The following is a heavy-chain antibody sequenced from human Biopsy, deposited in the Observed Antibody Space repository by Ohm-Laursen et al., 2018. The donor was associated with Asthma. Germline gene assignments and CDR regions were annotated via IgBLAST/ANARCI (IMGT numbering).Heavy chain of an antibody. Sequence: ASVKVSCKAPGGTFSNFAISWVRQAPGQGLEWLGGIMTVFGTTNYAQKSQGRVTITADESTSTAYMEVTSLRSEDTAIYYCARCQVGYSSGWSLLLKKIYYSGMDVWGQGTAVTVPS. D-gene: IGHD6-19*01. V-gene: IGHV1-69*13. CDR2: IMTVFGTT. CDR3: ARCQVGYSSGWSLLLKKIYYSGMDV. CDR1: GGTFSNFA. J-gene: IGHJ6*02.